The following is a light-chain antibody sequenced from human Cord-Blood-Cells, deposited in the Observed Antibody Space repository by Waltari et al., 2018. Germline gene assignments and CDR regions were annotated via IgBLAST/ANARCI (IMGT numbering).Light chain of an antibody. J-gene: IGLJ2*01. Sequence: QSALTQPASVSGSPGQSITISCTGTSSDVGGYNYVSWYQQHPGKAPKLLISAVSKRPSGVSNRFSGSKSGNTASRTISGLQAEDEADYYGSSYTSSSTLVFGGGTKLTVL. CDR1: SSDVGGYNY. CDR3: SSYTSSSTLV. CDR2: AVS. V-gene: IGLV2-14*01.